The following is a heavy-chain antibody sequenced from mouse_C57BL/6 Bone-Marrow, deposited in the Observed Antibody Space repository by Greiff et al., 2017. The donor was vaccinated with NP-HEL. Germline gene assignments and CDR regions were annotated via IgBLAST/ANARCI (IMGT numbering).Heavy chain of an antibody. V-gene: IGHV1-82*01. CDR2: IYPGDGDT. CDR1: GYAFSSSW. D-gene: IGHD1-1*01. Sequence: VQLQQSGPELVKPGASVKISCKASGYAFSSSWMNWVKQRPGKGLAWIGRIYPGDGDTNYNGKFKGKATLTADKSSSTAYMQLSSLTSEDSAVYFCAIESSIYYYGSSPFDYWGQGTTLTVSS. CDR3: AIESSIYYYGSSPFDY. J-gene: IGHJ2*01.